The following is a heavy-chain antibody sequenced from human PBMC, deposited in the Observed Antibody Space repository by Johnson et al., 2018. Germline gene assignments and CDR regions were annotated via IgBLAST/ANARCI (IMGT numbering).Heavy chain of an antibody. CDR1: GFTFRSYA. J-gene: IGHJ3*02. D-gene: IGHD3-16*02. CDR2: ISGSGTNT. Sequence: VQLVESGGGLVQPGGSXRLSCAASGFTFRSYAINWVRQAPGKGLECVSTISGSGTNTYYADSVRGRFTISRDNSQNTVYLQRNRLTAEDTAVYYLAKKDIVGWHGMHDAFDIWGQGTMVTVSS. CDR3: AKKDIVGWHGMHDAFDI. V-gene: IGHV3-23*04.